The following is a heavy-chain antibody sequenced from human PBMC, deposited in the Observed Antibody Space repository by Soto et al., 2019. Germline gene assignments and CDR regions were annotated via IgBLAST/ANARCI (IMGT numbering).Heavy chain of an antibody. J-gene: IGHJ1*01. CDR2: IKSKTDGGTT. V-gene: IGHV3-15*01. D-gene: IGHD6-6*01. CDR3: TTASIAARLRYFQH. CDR1: GFTFSNAW. Sequence: GGSLRLSCAASGFTFSNAWMSWVRQAPGKGLEWVGRIKSKTDGGTTDYAAPVKGRFTVSRDDSKNTLYLQMNSLKTEDTAVYYCTTASIAARLRYFQHWGQGTLVTVSS.